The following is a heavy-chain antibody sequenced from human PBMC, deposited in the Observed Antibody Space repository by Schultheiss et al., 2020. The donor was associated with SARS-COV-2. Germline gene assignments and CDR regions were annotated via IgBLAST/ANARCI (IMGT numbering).Heavy chain of an antibody. CDR3: ATRALAAAGIGVWYYYYGMDV. J-gene: IGHJ6*02. V-gene: IGHV1-24*01. CDR1: GYTLTELS. CDR2: FDPEDGET. Sequence: ASVKVSCKVSGYTLTELSMHWVRQAPGKGLEWMGGFDPEDGETIYAQKFQGRVTMTEDTSTDTAYMELSSLRSEDTAVYYCATRALAAAGIGVWYYYYGMDVWGQGTTVTVSS. D-gene: IGHD6-13*01.